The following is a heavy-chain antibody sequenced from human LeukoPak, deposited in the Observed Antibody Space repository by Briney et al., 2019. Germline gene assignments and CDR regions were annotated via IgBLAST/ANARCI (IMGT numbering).Heavy chain of an antibody. V-gene: IGHV1-2*02. CDR3: ARESYGSGSYENDY. D-gene: IGHD3-10*01. Sequence: GASVKASCKASGYTFTGYYMHWVRQAPEQGLEWMGWINPNSGGTNYAQKFQGRVTMTRDTSISTAYMELSRLRSDDTAVYYCARESYGSGSYENDYWGQGTLVTVSS. CDR2: INPNSGGT. CDR1: GYTFTGYY. J-gene: IGHJ4*02.